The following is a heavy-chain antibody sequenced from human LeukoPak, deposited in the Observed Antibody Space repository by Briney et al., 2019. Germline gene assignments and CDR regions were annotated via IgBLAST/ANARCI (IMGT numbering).Heavy chain of an antibody. Sequence: SVKVSCKASGGTFSSYAISWVRQAPGQGLEWMGRIIPTFGTANYAQKFQGRVTITTDESTSTAYMELSSLRSEDTAVYYCARDEGQWLPFDYWGQGTLVTVSS. J-gene: IGHJ4*02. CDR1: GGTFSSYA. CDR3: ARDEGQWLPFDY. CDR2: IIPTFGTA. D-gene: IGHD6-19*01. V-gene: IGHV1-69*05.